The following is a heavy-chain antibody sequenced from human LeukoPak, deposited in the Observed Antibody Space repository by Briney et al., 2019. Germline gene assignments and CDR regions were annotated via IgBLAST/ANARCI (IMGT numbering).Heavy chain of an antibody. V-gene: IGHV4-59*01. CDR1: GGSISGYY. CDR3: ASGFYDSSSYDYYFDY. Sequence: SETLSLTCTVSGGSISGYYWSWIRQPPGKGLEWIGYIYYSGSTNYNPSLKSRVTISVDTSKNQFSLKLSSVTAADTAVYYCASGFYDSSSYDYYFDYWGQGTLVTVSS. CDR2: IYYSGST. J-gene: IGHJ4*02. D-gene: IGHD3-22*01.